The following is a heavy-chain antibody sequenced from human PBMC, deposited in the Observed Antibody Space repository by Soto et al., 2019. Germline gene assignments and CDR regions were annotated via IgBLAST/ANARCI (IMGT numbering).Heavy chain of an antibody. J-gene: IGHJ3*01. CDR2: IRYGGATSGTT. CDR1: GGSVSSDKYL. Sequence: QVQLQESGPRLVKPSETLTLKCTVSGGSVSSDKYLWGWIRQPPGKGLEWVASIRYGGATSGTTFSLPSLGGRLTLCLDTSAHQVSLRLTSVTAADPAVHYCARHDVHRSPPLGFTLWGQGTLVTVSS. D-gene: IGHD3-10*02. CDR3: ARHDVHRSPPLGFTL. V-gene: IGHV4-39*01.